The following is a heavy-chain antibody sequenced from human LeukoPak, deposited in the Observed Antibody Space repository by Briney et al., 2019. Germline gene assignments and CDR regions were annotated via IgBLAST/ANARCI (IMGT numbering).Heavy chain of an antibody. Sequence: SETLSLTCTVSGGSISSSTTYYWGWIRQPPGKGLEWIGSVYYSGSTYYNPPLKSRVTISVDTSKNQFSLKLRSVTAADTAVYYCARSREYFDSSGYYPLVDYWGQGTLVTVSS. D-gene: IGHD3-22*01. V-gene: IGHV4-39*01. CDR1: GGSISSSTTYY. CDR2: VYYSGST. J-gene: IGHJ4*02. CDR3: ARSREYFDSSGYYPLVDY.